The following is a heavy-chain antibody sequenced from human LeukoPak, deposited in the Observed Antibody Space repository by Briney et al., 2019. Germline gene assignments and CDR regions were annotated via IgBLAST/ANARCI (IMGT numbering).Heavy chain of an antibody. Sequence: ASVKVSCKASGYTFTSYGISWVRQAPGQGLEWMGWISAYNGNTNYAQKLQGRVTMTTDTSTSTAYVELRSLRSDDTAVYYCARITSMTTVENFDYWGQGTLVTVSS. D-gene: IGHD4-23*01. V-gene: IGHV1-18*01. CDR3: ARITSMTTVENFDY. CDR2: ISAYNGNT. J-gene: IGHJ4*02. CDR1: GYTFTSYG.